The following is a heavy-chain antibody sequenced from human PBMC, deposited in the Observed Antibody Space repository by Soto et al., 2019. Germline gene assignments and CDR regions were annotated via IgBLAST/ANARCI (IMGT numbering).Heavy chain of an antibody. D-gene: IGHD6-19*01. J-gene: IGHJ6*02. V-gene: IGHV3-30*18. CDR1: GFTFSSYG. Sequence: GGSLRLSCAASGFTFSSYGMHWVRQAPGKGLEWVAVILYGGSKKYYADSVKGRFTISRDNSKNTLYLQMSSLRAEDTALYYCVKDGSSGWPYFDDMDVWGQGTTVTVSS. CDR3: VKDGSSGWPYFDDMDV. CDR2: ILYGGSKK.